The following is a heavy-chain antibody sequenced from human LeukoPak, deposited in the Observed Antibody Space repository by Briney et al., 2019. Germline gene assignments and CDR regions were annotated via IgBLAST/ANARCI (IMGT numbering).Heavy chain of an antibody. CDR1: GFTFNNAW. V-gene: IGHV3-7*03. Sequence: GGSLRLSCAASGFTFNNAWMNWVRQAPGKGLEWVANTNKDGSEKWYVDSVKGRFTISRDNAKNSLYLQMNSLKAGDTALYYCVRDGNDGLNDWEYWGQGALVTVSS. D-gene: IGHD1-1*01. CDR3: VRDGNDGLNDWEY. J-gene: IGHJ1*01. CDR2: TNKDGSEK.